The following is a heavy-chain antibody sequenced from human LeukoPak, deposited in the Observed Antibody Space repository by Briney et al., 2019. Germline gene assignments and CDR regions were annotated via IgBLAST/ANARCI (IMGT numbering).Heavy chain of an antibody. CDR3: ARDQGYYSPPGDY. V-gene: IGHV3-21*01. D-gene: IGHD3-3*01. J-gene: IGHJ4*02. Sequence: KTGGSLRLSCAASGFTFNTYSVSWVRQAPGKGLEWVSSISSSTTHIYYADSVKGRFTISRDNAKNSLYLQMNSLRAEDTAVHYCARDQGYYSPPGDYWGQGTLVTVSS. CDR1: GFTFNTYS. CDR2: ISSSTTHI.